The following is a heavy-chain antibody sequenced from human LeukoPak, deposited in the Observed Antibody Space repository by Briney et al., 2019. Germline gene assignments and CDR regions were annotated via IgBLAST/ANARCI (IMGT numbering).Heavy chain of an antibody. V-gene: IGHV4-4*07. CDR3: ARDDYSYYYMDV. Sequence: SETLSLTCTVSGGSISSYYWSWIRQPAGKGLEWIGHIHTSGSTNYNPSLKSRATISVDRSKNQFSLKLSSVTAADTAVYYCARDDYSYYYMDVWGKGTTVTVSS. CDR2: IHTSGST. J-gene: IGHJ6*03. CDR1: GGSISSYY.